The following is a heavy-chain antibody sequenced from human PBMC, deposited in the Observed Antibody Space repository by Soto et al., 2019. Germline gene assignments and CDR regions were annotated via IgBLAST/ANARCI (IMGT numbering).Heavy chain of an antibody. CDR3: ARESTGTTLYYYYGMDV. V-gene: IGHV3-72*01. D-gene: IGHD1-1*01. J-gene: IGHJ6*02. CDR2: TRNKANSYTT. CDR1: GFTFSDHY. Sequence: EVQLVESGGGLVQPGGSLRLSCAASGFTFSDHYMDWVRQAPGKGLEWVGRTRNKANSYTTEYAASVKGRFTISRDDSKNSLYLQMNSLKTEDTAVYYCARESTGTTLYYYYGMDVWGQGTTVTVSS.